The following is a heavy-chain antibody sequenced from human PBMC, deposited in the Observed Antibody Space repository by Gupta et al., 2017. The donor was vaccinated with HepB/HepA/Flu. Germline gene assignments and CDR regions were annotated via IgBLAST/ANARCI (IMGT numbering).Heavy chain of an antibody. V-gene: IGHV4-30-4*01. CDR1: GGSIRSGDYY. CDR2: IYYTGST. CDR3: ARAGRYCSGGNCSPISDY. D-gene: IGHD2-15*01. J-gene: IGHJ4*02. Sequence: QVLLQESGPGPVKPSPTLSLTCTVHGGSIRSGDYYWNWIRQTPGKGLEWIGYIYYTGSTHYNPSLKSRVIISADTSKNQFSLKLSSVTAADTAVYYCARAGRYCSGGNCSPISDYWGQGTLVTVSS.